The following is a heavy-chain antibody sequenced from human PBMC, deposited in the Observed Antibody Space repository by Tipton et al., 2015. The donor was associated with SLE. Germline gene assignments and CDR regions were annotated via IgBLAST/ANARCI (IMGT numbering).Heavy chain of an antibody. J-gene: IGHJ6*03. CDR3: ARDSRYQLTYYYMDV. Sequence: TLSLTCAVYGGSFSGYYWSWIRQPPGKGLEWIGEINHSGSTTYNPSLKSRVTMSIDTSKNQFSLKLTSVTAADTAVYYCARDSRYQLTYYYMDVWGKGTTVTVSS. CDR1: GGSFSGYY. D-gene: IGHD2-2*01. CDR2: INHSGST. V-gene: IGHV4-34*01.